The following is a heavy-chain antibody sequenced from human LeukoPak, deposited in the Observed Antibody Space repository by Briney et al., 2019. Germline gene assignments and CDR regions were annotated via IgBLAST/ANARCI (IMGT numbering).Heavy chain of an antibody. V-gene: IGHV5-51*01. CDR1: GYSFTTYW. J-gene: IGHJ3*02. D-gene: IGHD1-26*01. CDR3: ARPRRSGSSGAAFDI. CDR2: IYPGDSDT. Sequence: RGESLKISCKGSGYSFTTYWIGWVRQMPGKGLEWMGIIYPGDSDTRYSPSFQGQVTISADKSISTAYLQWSSLKASDTAMYYCARPRRSGSSGAAFDIWGQGTMVTVSS.